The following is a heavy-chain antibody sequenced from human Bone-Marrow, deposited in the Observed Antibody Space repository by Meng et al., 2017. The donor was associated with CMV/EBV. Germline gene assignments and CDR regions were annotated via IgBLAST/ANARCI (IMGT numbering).Heavy chain of an antibody. J-gene: IGHJ4*02. D-gene: IGHD3-10*01. CDR3: ARAMVRGVQRYFDY. Sequence: QGRLQESGPGLVKPSERLSSTCTVSGGSISSYYWSWIRQPAGKGLEWIGRIYTSGSTNYNPSLKSRVTMSVDTSKNQFSLKLSSVTAADTAVYYCARAMVRGVQRYFDYWGQGTLVTVSS. V-gene: IGHV4-4*07. CDR2: IYTSGST. CDR1: GGSISSYY.